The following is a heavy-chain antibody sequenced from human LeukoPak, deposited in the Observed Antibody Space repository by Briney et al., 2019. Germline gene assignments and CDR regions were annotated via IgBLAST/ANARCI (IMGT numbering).Heavy chain of an antibody. D-gene: IGHD3-3*01. Sequence: SETLSLTCTVSGGSISSSSYYWGWIRQPPGKGLEWIGSIYYSGSTYYNPSLKSRVTISVDTSKNQFSLKLSSVTAADTAVYYCARLLTYYDFWSGYYIFDYWGQGTLVTVSS. V-gene: IGHV4-39*01. CDR2: IYYSGST. CDR3: ARLLTYYDFWSGYYIFDY. CDR1: GGSISSSSYY. J-gene: IGHJ4*02.